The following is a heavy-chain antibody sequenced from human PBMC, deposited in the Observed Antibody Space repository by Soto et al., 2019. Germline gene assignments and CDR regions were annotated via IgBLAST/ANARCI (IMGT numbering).Heavy chain of an antibody. Sequence: PGGSLRLSCAASGFTFSSYSMNWVRQAPGKGLEWVSYISSSSSTIYYADSVKGRFTISRDNAKNSLYLQMNSLRAEDTAVYYCARTLSGYDEFYFDYWGQGTLVTVSS. CDR3: ARTLSGYDEFYFDY. D-gene: IGHD5-12*01. CDR2: ISSSSSTI. CDR1: GFTFSSYS. V-gene: IGHV3-48*01. J-gene: IGHJ4*02.